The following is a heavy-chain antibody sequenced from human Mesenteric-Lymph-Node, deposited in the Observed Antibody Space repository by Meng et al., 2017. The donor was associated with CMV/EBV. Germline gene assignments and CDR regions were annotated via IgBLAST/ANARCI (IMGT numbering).Heavy chain of an antibody. CDR1: GYSFNGYY. Sequence: ASVKVSCKASGYSFNGYYIHWVRQAPGQGLEWMGWINPDSGETSYAQKFQGRVTMTRDTSISTAYMELSRLRSDDTAVYYCARDRGDVVVPAEDAFDIWGQGTMVTVSS. D-gene: IGHD2-2*01. CDR2: INPDSGET. V-gene: IGHV1-2*02. CDR3: ARDRGDVVVPAEDAFDI. J-gene: IGHJ3*02.